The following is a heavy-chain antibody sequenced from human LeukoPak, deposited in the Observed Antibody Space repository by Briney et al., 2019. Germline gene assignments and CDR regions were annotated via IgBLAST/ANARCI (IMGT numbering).Heavy chain of an antibody. D-gene: IGHD3-16*01. Sequence: PGGSLRLSCAASGFTFSRYSMNWVRQAPGKGLEWVSSISSSSSYGYYAGSVKGRFTISRDNAKNSLHLQMNSLRAEDTAVYYCMSYAGRSDDYWGQGTLVTVSS. CDR1: GFTFSRYS. V-gene: IGHV3-21*01. CDR2: ISSSSSYG. J-gene: IGHJ4*02. CDR3: MSYAGRSDDY.